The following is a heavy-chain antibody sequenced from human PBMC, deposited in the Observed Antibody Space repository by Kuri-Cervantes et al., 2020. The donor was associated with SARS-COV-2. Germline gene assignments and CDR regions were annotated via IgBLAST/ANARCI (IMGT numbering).Heavy chain of an antibody. CDR2: IYHSGST. CDR1: GYSISSGYY. J-gene: IGHJ3*02. D-gene: IGHD3-3*01. Sequence: ESLKISCTVSGYSISSGYYWGWIRQPPGKGLEWIGSIYHSGSTYYNPSLKSRVTISVDTSKNQFSLKLSSVTAADAAVYYCARALWSGYCTFDIWGQGTMVTVSS. V-gene: IGHV4-38-2*02. CDR3: ARALWSGYCTFDI.